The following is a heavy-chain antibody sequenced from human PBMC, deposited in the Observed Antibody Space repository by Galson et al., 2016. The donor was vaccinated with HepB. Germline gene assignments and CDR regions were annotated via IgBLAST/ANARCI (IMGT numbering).Heavy chain of an antibody. J-gene: IGHJ4*02. D-gene: IGHD1-20*01. V-gene: IGHV1-18*01. CDR1: GYTFSSYA. CDR3: ARDFGITGSITPFDY. Sequence: SVKVSCKASGYTFSSYAIAWVRQAPGQGLEWMGWISDYTGDKHYAQKFQGRLTMTMDTSTATASMELRSLRLDDTAVYYCARDFGITGSITPFDYWGQGALVTVSS. CDR2: ISDYTGDK.